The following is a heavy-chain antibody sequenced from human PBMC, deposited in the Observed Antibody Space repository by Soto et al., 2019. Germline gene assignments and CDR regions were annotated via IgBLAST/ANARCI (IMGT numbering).Heavy chain of an antibody. CDR3: ATEGRYYDFWSGYPNGGYYYYGMDV. D-gene: IGHD3-3*01. CDR2: IYYSGST. Sequence: PSETLSLTCTVSGGSISSSSYYWGWIRQPPGKGLEWIGSIYYSGSTYYNPSLKSRVTISADTSKNQFSLKLSSVTAADTAVYYCATEGRYYDFWSGYPNGGYYYYGMDVWGQGTTVTVS. V-gene: IGHV4-39*01. CDR1: GGSISSSSYY. J-gene: IGHJ6*02.